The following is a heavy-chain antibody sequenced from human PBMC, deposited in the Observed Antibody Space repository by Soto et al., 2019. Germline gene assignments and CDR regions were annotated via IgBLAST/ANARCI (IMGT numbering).Heavy chain of an antibody. CDR1: GFTFDDYA. J-gene: IGHJ4*02. CDR2: ISWNSGNI. V-gene: IGHV3-9*01. D-gene: IGHD4-17*01. Sequence: EVQLEESGGALVQPGRSLRLSCAASGFTFDDYAMHWVRQVLGKGLEWVSSISWNSGNIGYADSVKGRFTTSRDNAKNSRYLQMNSLRPEDTAWYYCVRSKGEYSYGTPFDYWGQGTLVTVSS. CDR3: VRSKGEYSYGTPFDY.